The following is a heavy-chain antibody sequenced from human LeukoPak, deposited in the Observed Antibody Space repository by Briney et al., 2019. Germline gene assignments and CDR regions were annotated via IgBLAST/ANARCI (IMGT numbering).Heavy chain of an antibody. V-gene: IGHV3-48*01. D-gene: IGHD3-22*01. CDR2: ISSSGNIV. J-gene: IGHJ4*02. Sequence: PGGSLRLSCAASGFTFNTCSMSWVRQAPGKGLEWVSYISSSGNIVHSADSVKGRFTISRDNAKNSLYLQMNSLRAEDTALYYCVTETNYYDTSGTLFDYWGQGTLVTVSS. CDR3: VTETNYYDTSGTLFDY. CDR1: GFTFNTCS.